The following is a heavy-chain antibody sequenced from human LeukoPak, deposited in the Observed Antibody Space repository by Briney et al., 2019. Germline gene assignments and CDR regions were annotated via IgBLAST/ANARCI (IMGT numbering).Heavy chain of an antibody. Sequence: SVKVSCKASGYTFTSYYMHWVRQAPGQGLEWMGIINPSGGSTSYAQKFQGRVTMTRDTSTSTVYMELSSLRSEDTAVYYCARPASYGNYYYYGMDVWGQGTTVTVSS. CDR2: INPSGGST. V-gene: IGHV1-46*01. CDR1: GYTFTSYY. D-gene: IGHD5-18*01. J-gene: IGHJ6*02. CDR3: ARPASYGNYYYYGMDV.